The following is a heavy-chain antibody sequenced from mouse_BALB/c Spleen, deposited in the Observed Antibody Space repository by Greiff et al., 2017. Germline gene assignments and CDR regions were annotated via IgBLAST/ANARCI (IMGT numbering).Heavy chain of an antibody. Sequence: EVKLVESGPSLVKPSQTLSLTCSVTGDSITSGYWNWIRKFPGNKLEYMGYISYSGSTYYNPSLKSRISITRDTSKNQYYLQLNSVTTEDTATYYCARYETVVAPYFDYWGQGTTLTVSS. D-gene: IGHD1-1*01. CDR3: ARYETVVAPYFDY. J-gene: IGHJ2*01. V-gene: IGHV3-8*02. CDR2: ISYSGST. CDR1: GDSITSGY.